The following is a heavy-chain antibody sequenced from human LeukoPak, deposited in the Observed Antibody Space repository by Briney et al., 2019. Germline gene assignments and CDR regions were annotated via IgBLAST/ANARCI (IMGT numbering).Heavy chain of an antibody. D-gene: IGHD2-15*01. CDR3: AKAALGYCSGGSCPFDY. CDR1: GFTSSNYG. Sequence: GGSLRLSCAASGFTSSNYGMSWVRQAPGKGLEWVSAIGETGVSTYYANSVKGRFTISRDNSKDTLYLQMNSLRAEDTAVYYCAKAALGYCSGGSCPFDYWGQGTLVTVSS. V-gene: IGHV3-23*01. CDR2: IGETGVST. J-gene: IGHJ4*02.